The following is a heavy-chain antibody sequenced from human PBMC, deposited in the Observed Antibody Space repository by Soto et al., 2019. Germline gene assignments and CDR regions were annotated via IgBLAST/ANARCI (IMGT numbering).Heavy chain of an antibody. CDR2: IYYSGST. CDR1: GGSISSGDYY. Sequence: PSETLSLTCTVSGGSISSGDYYWSWIRQPPGKGLEWIGYIYYSGSTYYNPSLESRITISVDTSKNQFSLKVSSVTAADTAVYYCASHFSVDYFDYWGQGALVTVSS. J-gene: IGHJ4*02. V-gene: IGHV4-30-4*01. CDR3: ASHFSVDYFDY.